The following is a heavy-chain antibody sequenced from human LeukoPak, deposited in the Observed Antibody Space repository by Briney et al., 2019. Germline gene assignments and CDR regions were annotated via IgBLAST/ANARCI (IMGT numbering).Heavy chain of an antibody. D-gene: IGHD3-22*01. CDR1: GGTFSSYA. CDR2: IIPILGIA. CDR3: ARVQEPDYYDSGGYSPFDP. Sequence: SVKVSCKASGGTFSSYAISWVRQAPGQGLEWMGRIIPILGIANYAQKFQGRVTITADKSTSTAYMELSSLRSEDTAVYYCARVQEPDYYDSGGYSPFDPWGQGTLVTVSS. V-gene: IGHV1-69*04. J-gene: IGHJ5*02.